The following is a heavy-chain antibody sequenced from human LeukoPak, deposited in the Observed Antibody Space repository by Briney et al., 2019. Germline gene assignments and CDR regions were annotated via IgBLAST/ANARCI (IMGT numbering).Heavy chain of an antibody. V-gene: IGHV3-11*04. D-gene: IGHD3-22*01. J-gene: IGHJ4*02. Sequence: SGGSLRLXCAASGFTFSDYYMSWIRRAPGKGLEWVSYISSSGSTIYYADSVKGRFTISRDNAKNSLYLQMNSLRAEDTAVYYCARGRSGLLPHMIDYWGQGTLVTVSS. CDR1: GFTFSDYY. CDR2: ISSSGSTI. CDR3: ARGRSGLLPHMIDY.